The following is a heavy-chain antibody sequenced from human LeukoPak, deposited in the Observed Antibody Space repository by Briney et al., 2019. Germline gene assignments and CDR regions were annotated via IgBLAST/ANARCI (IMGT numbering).Heavy chain of an antibody. Sequence: SVKVSCKASEGTFSSYAISWVRQAPGQGLEWMGRIIPILGIANYAQKFQGRVTITADKSTSTAYMELSSLRSEDTAVYYCARGNYYDSSGYYFSEYYFDYWGQGTLVTVSS. J-gene: IGHJ4*02. CDR3: ARGNYYDSSGYYFSEYYFDY. V-gene: IGHV1-69*04. CDR1: EGTFSSYA. CDR2: IIPILGIA. D-gene: IGHD3-22*01.